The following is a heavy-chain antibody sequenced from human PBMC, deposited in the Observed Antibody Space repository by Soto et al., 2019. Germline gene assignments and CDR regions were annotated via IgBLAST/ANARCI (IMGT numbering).Heavy chain of an antibody. CDR3: AKVDGFLWFELDS. CDR1: GFTFSSFA. CDR2: ISASGDGT. D-gene: IGHD3-10*01. Sequence: EVQLLESGGGLVQPGGSLRLSCAASGFTFSSFAMSWVRQAPGKGLEWVSAISASGDGTYYADSVKGRFTISRDNSKNTLYLQIISMRAEDTAVYYFAKVDGFLWFELDSWGQGTLVTVSS. J-gene: IGHJ4*02. V-gene: IGHV3-23*01.